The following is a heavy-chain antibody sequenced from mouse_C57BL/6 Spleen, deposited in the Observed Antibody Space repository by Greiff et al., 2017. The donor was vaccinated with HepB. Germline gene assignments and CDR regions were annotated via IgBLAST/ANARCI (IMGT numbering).Heavy chain of an antibody. D-gene: IGHD2-9*01. CDR2: IHPNSGST. CDR1: GYTFTSYW. CDR3: ARSFYGYDEGDYYAMDY. V-gene: IGHV1-64*01. Sequence: QVQLQQPGAELVKPGASVQLSCKASGYTFTSYWMHWVKQRPGQGLEWIGMIHPNSGSTNYNEKFKSKATLTVDKSSSTAYMQLSILTSEDSAVYYCARSFYGYDEGDYYAMDYWGQGTSVTVSS. J-gene: IGHJ4*01.